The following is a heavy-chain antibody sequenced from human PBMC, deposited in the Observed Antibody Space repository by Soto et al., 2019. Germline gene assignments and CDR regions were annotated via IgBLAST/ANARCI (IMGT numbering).Heavy chain of an antibody. D-gene: IGHD1-20*01. J-gene: IGHJ4*02. Sequence: SETLSLTCAVYGGSFSGYYWSWIRQPPGKGLEWIGEINHSGSTNYNPSLKGRVTISVDTSKNQFSLKLSSVTAADTAVYYCARGPPYNWNPYYFDYWGQGTLVTVSS. CDR3: ARGPPYNWNPYYFDY. CDR2: INHSGST. V-gene: IGHV4-34*01. CDR1: GGSFSGYY.